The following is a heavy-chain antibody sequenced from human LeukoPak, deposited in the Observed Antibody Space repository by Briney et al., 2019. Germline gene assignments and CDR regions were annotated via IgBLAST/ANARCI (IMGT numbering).Heavy chain of an antibody. CDR1: GFNFDDYA. V-gene: IGHV3-43*02. J-gene: IGHJ4*02. Sequence: GGSMRLSCAASGFNFDDYAMQWVRQAPGEGLEWVSLTSGEGGRTYYADSVKGRFTISRDKREKSLYLQMNSRRSEDTALYYCAGGTGYWGQGSQVTVSS. CDR2: TSGEGGRT. CDR3: AGGTGY.